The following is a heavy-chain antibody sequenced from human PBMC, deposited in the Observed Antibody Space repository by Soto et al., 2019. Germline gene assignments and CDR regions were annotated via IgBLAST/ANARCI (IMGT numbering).Heavy chain of an antibody. D-gene: IGHD5-12*01. CDR1: GYTLTELS. V-gene: IGHV1-24*01. CDR3: ATARVSDIVATIVAFDI. Sequence: ASVKVSCKVSGYTLTELSMHWVRQAPGKGLEWMGGFDPEDGETVYAQKFQGRVTMTEDTSTDTAYMELSSLRSEDTAVYYCATARVSDIVATIVAFDIWGQGTMVTVSS. CDR2: FDPEDGET. J-gene: IGHJ3*02.